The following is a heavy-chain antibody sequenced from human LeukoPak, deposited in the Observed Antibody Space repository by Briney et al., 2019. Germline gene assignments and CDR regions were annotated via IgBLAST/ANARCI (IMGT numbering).Heavy chain of an antibody. D-gene: IGHD6-19*01. CDR2: INPNSGGT. V-gene: IGHV1-2*06. CDR3: ARPYSSGSYWYFDL. CDR1: GYTFTGYY. Sequence: ASVKVSCKASGYTFTGYYMHWVRQAPGQGLEWMGRINPNSGGTNYAQKFQGRVTMTRDTSISTAYMELSRLRSDDTAVYYCARPYSSGSYWYFDLWGRGTLLTVSS. J-gene: IGHJ2*01.